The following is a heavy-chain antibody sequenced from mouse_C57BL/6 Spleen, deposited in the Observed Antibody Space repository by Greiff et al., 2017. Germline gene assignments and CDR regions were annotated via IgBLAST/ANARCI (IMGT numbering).Heavy chain of an antibody. CDR3: ARGPNWDEGCCDY. J-gene: IGHJ2*01. CDR2: INPSNGGN. V-gene: IGHV1-53*01. D-gene: IGHD4-1*01. CDR1: GYTFTSYW. Sequence: VQLQQSGTELVKPGASVKLSCKASGYTFTSYWMHWVKQRPGQGLEWIGNINPSNGGNNYNEKFKSKATLTVDKSSSTAYMQLSSLTSEDSAVYYGARGPNWDEGCCDYWGQGTTLTVSS.